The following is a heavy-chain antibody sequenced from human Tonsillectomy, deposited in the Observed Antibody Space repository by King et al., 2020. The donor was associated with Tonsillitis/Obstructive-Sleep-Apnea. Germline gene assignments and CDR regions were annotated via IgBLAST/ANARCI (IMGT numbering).Heavy chain of an antibody. V-gene: IGHV3-23*04. D-gene: IGHD2-15*01. J-gene: IGHJ6*02. CDR2: ITNNGAIT. Sequence: VQLVESGGGLVQPGGSLRLSCAVSGFPLRNSAMNWVRQAPGXGLEWVSIITNNGAITYYADSVKGRFTISSDNSKKTLYLKMNSLRAEDTAVYYCAKVMVVAGGYHHYGMDVWGQXXXVTVSS. CDR1: GFPLRNSA. CDR3: AKVMVVAGGYHHYGMDV.